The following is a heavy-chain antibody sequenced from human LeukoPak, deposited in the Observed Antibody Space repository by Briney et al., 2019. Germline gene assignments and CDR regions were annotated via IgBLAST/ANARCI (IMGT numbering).Heavy chain of an antibody. CDR1: GYTLTELS. J-gene: IGHJ4*02. V-gene: IGHV1-24*01. CDR3: ATGQTQIWDESRVFDY. Sequence: GASVKVSCKVSGYTLTELSMHWVRQAPGKGLEWMGGFDPEDGETIYAQKFQGRVTMTEVTSTDTAYMELSSLRSEDTAVYYCATGQTQIWDESRVFDYWGQGTLVTVSS. D-gene: IGHD1-26*01. CDR2: FDPEDGET.